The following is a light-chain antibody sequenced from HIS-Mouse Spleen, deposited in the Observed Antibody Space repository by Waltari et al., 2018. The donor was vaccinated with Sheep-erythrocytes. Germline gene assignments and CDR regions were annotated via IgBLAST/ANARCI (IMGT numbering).Light chain of an antibody. CDR1: QSVSSY. CDR3: QQRSNWPPLT. CDR2: DAS. J-gene: IGKJ4*01. Sequence: EIVLTQSPATLSLSPGESATLSCQASQSVSSYLAWYQQKPGQAPRLLIYDASNRATGIPARFSGSGSGTDFTLTISSLEPEDFAVYYCQQRSNWPPLTFGGGTKVEIK. V-gene: IGKV3-11*01.